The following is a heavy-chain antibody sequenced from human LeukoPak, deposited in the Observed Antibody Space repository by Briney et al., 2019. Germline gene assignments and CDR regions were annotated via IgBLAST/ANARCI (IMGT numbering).Heavy chain of an antibody. CDR2: IHPNSGGT. CDR3: ARDGDHGSGSYYRGFFDY. V-gene: IGHV1-2*02. CDR1: GYTFTDFY. J-gene: IGHJ4*02. Sequence: ASVKVSCKASGYTFTDFYMHWVRQAPGQGLEWMGWIHPNSGGTNYAQRFQGRVTMTRDTSISTAYMELSRLRSDDTAVYYCARDGDHGSGSYYRGFFDYWGQGTQVTVSS. D-gene: IGHD3-10*01.